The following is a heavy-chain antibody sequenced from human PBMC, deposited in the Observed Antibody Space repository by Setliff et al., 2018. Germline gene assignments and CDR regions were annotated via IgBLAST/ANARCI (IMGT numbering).Heavy chain of an antibody. CDR1: GFTFVNYW. Sequence: GGSLRLSCAASGFTFVNYWMHWVRQAPGKGLVWVSRVNIDGSSTIYADSVKGRFTISRDNAENTLYLQMNSLRPDDTALYYCAKHGAYNDFLTGYNFYYDMDVWGQGTTVTVSS. V-gene: IGHV3-74*01. J-gene: IGHJ6*02. D-gene: IGHD3-9*01. CDR2: VNIDGSST. CDR3: AKHGAYNDFLTGYNFYYDMDV.